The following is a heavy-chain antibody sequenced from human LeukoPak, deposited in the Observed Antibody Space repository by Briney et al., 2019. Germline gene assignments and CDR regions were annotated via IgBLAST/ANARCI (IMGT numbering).Heavy chain of an antibody. J-gene: IGHJ3*02. CDR3: ARATYYYDTSTSSGASDI. CDR2: ISYDGSNK. D-gene: IGHD3-22*01. CDR1: GFSFSSYA. V-gene: IGHV3-30-3*01. Sequence: GRSLRLSCAASGFSFSSYAMHWVRQAPGKGLEWVAVISYDGSNKYYTDSVKGRSTISRDNSKNTLYLQMNSLRDEDTAVYYCARATYYYDTSTSSGASDIWGQGTMVIVSS.